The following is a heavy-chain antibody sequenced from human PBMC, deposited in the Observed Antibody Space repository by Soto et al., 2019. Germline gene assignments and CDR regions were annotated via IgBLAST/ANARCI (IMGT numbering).Heavy chain of an antibody. CDR2: IYWYDDK. D-gene: IGHD3-9*01. V-gene: IGHV2-5*01. CDR3: AHTGRVDWPHRYYYYCMNV. CDR1: GFSLSTSGVG. J-gene: IGHJ6*02. Sequence: QITLKESGPTLVKSTQTLTLTCTFSGFSLSTSGVGVGWIRQPPGKALEWLALIYWYDDKRYSPSLKSRLTITKDTSKNKVVVSMSNIDPVDTTTYYYAHTGRVDWPHRYYYYCMNVWGRRTTVTVS.